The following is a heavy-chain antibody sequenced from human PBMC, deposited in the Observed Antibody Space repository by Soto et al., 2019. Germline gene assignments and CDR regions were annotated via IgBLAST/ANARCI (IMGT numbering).Heavy chain of an antibody. CDR1: GYTFTSYG. CDR3: ARKSIVGATRYYNWFDP. D-gene: IGHD1-26*01. CDR2: ISAYNGNT. J-gene: IGHJ5*02. V-gene: IGHV1-18*01. Sequence: QVQLVQSGAEVKKPGASVKVSCKASGYTFTSYGISWVRQDPGKGLEWMGWISAYNGNTNYAQKLQGRVTMTTDTSTSTAYMELRSLRSDDTAVYYCARKSIVGATRYYNWFDPWGQGILVTVSS.